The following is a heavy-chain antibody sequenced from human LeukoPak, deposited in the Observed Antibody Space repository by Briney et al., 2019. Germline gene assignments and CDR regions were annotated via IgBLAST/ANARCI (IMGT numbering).Heavy chain of an antibody. Sequence: GGSLRLSCEASGFTFSNYWMSWVRQTPGKGLEWVANIKEDGSEKNYVDSVKGRFTLSRDNAKNSLYLQMNSLRAEDTAVYYCARSGSDIDYWGQGTLVSVSS. CDR3: ARSGSDIDY. J-gene: IGHJ4*02. CDR2: IKEDGSEK. D-gene: IGHD3-3*01. CDR1: GFTFSNYW. V-gene: IGHV3-7*01.